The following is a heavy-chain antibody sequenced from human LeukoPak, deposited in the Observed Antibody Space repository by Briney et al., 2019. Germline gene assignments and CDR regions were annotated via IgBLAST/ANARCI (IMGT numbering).Heavy chain of an antibody. V-gene: IGHV3-23*01. CDR2: ISDSGGST. CDR3: AKDRRACSSSSCYYRFDY. Sequence: QPGGSLRLSCAASEFTFSSYAMSWVRQAPGKGLEWVSAISDSGGSTYYADSVKGRFTISRDNSKNTVYLQMKSLRAEDTVVYYCAKDRRACSSSSCYYRFDYWGQGTLVTVSS. CDR1: EFTFSSYA. D-gene: IGHD2-2*01. J-gene: IGHJ4*02.